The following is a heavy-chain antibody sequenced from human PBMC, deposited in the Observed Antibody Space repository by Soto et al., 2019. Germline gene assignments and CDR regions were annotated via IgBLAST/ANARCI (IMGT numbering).Heavy chain of an antibody. D-gene: IGHD3-10*01. J-gene: IGHJ6*02. CDR3: ASSYGSGSYQGRYYSYGIDV. Sequence: PGESLKISCKGSGYSFTSYWIGWVRQMPGKGLEWMGIIYPGDSDTRYSPSFQGQVTISADKSISTAYLQWSSLKASDTAMYYCASSYGSGSYQGRYYSYGIDVWGQGTTVTVSS. CDR2: IYPGDSDT. V-gene: IGHV5-51*01. CDR1: GYSFTSYW.